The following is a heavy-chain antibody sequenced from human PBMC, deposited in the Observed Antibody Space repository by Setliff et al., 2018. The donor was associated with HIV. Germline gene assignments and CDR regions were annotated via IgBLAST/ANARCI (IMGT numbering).Heavy chain of an antibody. CDR3: ARALLDYFLDY. CDR2: IDPSGGTR. V-gene: IGHV1-46*01. D-gene: IGHD3-10*01. J-gene: IGHJ4*02. CDR1: GYTFTNYY. Sequence: ASVKVSCKASGYTFTNYYMHWVRQAPGQGLEWMGIIDPSGGTRSYALKFQGRVTMTRDTSTSTVYMELSSLRSEDTAVYYCARALLDYFLDYWGQGTLGTVSS.